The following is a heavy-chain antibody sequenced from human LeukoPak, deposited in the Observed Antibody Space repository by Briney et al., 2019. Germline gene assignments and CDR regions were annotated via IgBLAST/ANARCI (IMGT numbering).Heavy chain of an antibody. CDR2: INHSGST. J-gene: IGHJ5*02. D-gene: IGHD3-10*01. V-gene: IGHV4-34*01. CDR1: GGSFSGYY. CDR3: ARDYYGSGSYYNAVTPSRDNWFDP. Sequence: SETLSLTCAVYGGSFSGYYWSWIRQPPGKGLEWIGEINHSGSTNYNPSLKSRVTISVDTSKNQFSLKLSSVTAADTAVYYCARDYYGSGSYYNAVTPSRDNWFDPWGQGTLVTVSS.